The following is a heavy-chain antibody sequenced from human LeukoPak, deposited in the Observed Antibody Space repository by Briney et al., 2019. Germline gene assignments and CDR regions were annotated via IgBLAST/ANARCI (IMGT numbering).Heavy chain of an antibody. CDR3: SGNSIARLCDY. J-gene: IGHJ4*02. D-gene: IGHD6-6*01. CDR2: MNPNSGNT. Sequence: GASVKVSCKASGYTFTSYEIIWVRQAPGQGREWMGWMNPNSGNTVYAQKFQGRVTMTRNTSISTAYMELSSLRSGDTAVYYGSGNSIARLCDYWRQRTLVTVSS. CDR1: GYTFTSYE. V-gene: IGHV1-8*01.